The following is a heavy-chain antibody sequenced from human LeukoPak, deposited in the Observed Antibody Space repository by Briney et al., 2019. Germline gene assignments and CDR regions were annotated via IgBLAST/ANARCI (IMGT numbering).Heavy chain of an antibody. V-gene: IGHV1-69*13. J-gene: IGHJ4*02. CDR1: GGTFSSYA. CDR2: IIPIFGTA. D-gene: IGHD3-3*01. CDR3: ARGGVDFGVVMPFDY. Sequence: ASVKVSCKASGGTFSSYAISWVRQAPGQGLEWMGGIIPIFGTANYAQKFQGRVTITADESTSTAYMELSSLRSEDTAVYYCARGGVDFGVVMPFDYWDQGTLVTVSS.